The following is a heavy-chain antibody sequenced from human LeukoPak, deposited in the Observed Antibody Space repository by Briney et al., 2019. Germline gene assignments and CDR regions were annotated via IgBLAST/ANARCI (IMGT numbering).Heavy chain of an antibody. Sequence: GASVKVSCKASGGTFSSYAISWVRQAPGQGLEWMGGIIPIFGTANYAQKFQGRVTITADESTSAAYMELSSLRSEDTAVYYCARSPITFGGVKTPDYWGQGTLVTVSS. CDR3: ARSPITFGGVKTPDY. J-gene: IGHJ4*02. D-gene: IGHD3-16*01. V-gene: IGHV1-69*01. CDR2: IIPIFGTA. CDR1: GGTFSSYA.